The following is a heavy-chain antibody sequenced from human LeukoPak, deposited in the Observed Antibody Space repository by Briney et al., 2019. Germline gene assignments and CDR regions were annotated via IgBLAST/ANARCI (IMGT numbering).Heavy chain of an antibody. Sequence: ASVKVSCKASGYTFTGYYMHWVRQAPGQGLEWMGWINPNSGGTNYAQKFQGRVTMTRDTSISTAYMELSRLRSDDTAVYYCAREYCSSTSCYSYAFDIWGQGTMVTVSS. CDR2: INPNSGGT. J-gene: IGHJ3*02. V-gene: IGHV1-2*02. CDR1: GYTFTGYY. D-gene: IGHD2-2*01. CDR3: AREYCSSTSCYSYAFDI.